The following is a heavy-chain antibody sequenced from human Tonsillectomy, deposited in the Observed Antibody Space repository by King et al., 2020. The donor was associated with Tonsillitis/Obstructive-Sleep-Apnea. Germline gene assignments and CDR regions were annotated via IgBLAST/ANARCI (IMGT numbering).Heavy chain of an antibody. D-gene: IGHD4-17*01. J-gene: IGHJ4*02. CDR2: FFYIVST. V-gene: IGHV4-39*01. CDR3: ARHMTTVTTPHDY. CDR1: VGSISSVSYY. Sequence: QLQESGPGLVKPSETLSLTCTVSVGSISSVSYYWGWIRQPPGKGLEWIGSFFYIVSTYYNPSLKSRVTIYVDTSKNQFSLKLSSVTAADTAVYYCARHMTTVTTPHDYWGQGTLVTVSS.